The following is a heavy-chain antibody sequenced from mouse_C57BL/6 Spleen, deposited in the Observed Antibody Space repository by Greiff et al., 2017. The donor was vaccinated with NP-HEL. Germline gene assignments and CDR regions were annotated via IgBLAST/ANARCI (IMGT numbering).Heavy chain of an antibody. CDR2: IDPSDSYP. D-gene: IGHD1-1*01. J-gene: IGHJ1*03. CDR3: ATTVVGYFDV. CDR1: GYTFTSYW. Sequence: VQLQQPGAELVKPGASVKLSCKASGYTFTSYWMQWVKQRPGQGLEWIGEIDPSDSYPNYNQKFQGKATLTVDTSSSTAYMQLSSLTSEDSAVYYCATTVVGYFDVWGTGTTVTVSS. V-gene: IGHV1-50*01.